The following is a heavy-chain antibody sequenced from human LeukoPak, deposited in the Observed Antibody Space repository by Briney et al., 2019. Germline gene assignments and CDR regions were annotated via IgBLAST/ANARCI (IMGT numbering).Heavy chain of an antibody. CDR1: GDSIGSHY. D-gene: IGHD3-22*01. CDR3: ARDYYDSRGEAFDI. CDR2: IFYVRST. V-gene: IGHV4-59*11. Sequence: PSETLSLTCTVSGDSIGSHYWSWIRQPPGKGLDWIGYIFYVRSTNYNPSLKSRVTISVDTSKNQFSLKLNSVTAADTAVYYCARDYYDSRGEAFDIWGQGTMVTVSS. J-gene: IGHJ3*02.